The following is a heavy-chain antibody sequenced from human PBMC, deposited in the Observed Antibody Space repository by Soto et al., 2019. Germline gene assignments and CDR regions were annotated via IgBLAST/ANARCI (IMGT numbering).Heavy chain of an antibody. V-gene: IGHV1-24*01. CDR1: GYTLTELS. CDR2: FDPEDGET. CDR3: ATSRGYPFTLHFDY. Sequence: GASVKVSCKVSGYTLTELSMHWVRQAPGKGLEWMGGFDPEDGETIYAQKFQGRVTMTEDTSTDTAYIELSSLRSEDTAVYYCATSRGYPFTLHFDYWGQGTLVTVSS. D-gene: IGHD3-16*02. J-gene: IGHJ4*02.